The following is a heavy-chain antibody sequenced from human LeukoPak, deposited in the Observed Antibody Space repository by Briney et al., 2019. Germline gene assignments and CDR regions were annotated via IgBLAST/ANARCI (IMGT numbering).Heavy chain of an antibody. V-gene: IGHV4-39*01. CDR3: ASKSTARTIDY. CDR1: GGSISSSSYY. Sequence: PSETLSLTCTVSGGSISSSSYYWGWIRQTPGKGLEWIGTMYYSGSTNYNPSLKSRVTLSIDTPKNQFSLRLSSVTAADTAVYYCASKSTARTIDYWGQGTLVTVSS. CDR2: MYYSGST. D-gene: IGHD2-21*02. J-gene: IGHJ4*02.